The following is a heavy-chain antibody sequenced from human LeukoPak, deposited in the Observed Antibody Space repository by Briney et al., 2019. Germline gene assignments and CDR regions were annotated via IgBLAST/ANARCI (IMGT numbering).Heavy chain of an antibody. D-gene: IGHD4-17*01. CDR3: ARGSAVTPYNWFDP. CDR2: IYYSGNT. Sequence: PSETLSLTCTVSGGSISSGGYYWSWIRQHPGKGLEWIGYIYYSGNTYYNPSLKSRVTISVDTSKDQFSLKLSSVTAADTAVYYCARGSAVTPYNWFDPWGQGTLVTVSS. CDR1: GGSISSGGYY. V-gene: IGHV4-31*03. J-gene: IGHJ5*02.